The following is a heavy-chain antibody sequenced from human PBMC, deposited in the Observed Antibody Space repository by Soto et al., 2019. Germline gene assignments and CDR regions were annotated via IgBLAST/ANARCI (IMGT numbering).Heavy chain of an antibody. CDR2: ISSSSSYI. V-gene: IGHV3-21*01. CDR3: ARVLAVTPFYYGMDV. D-gene: IGHD4-17*01. Sequence: GGSLRLSCAASGFTFSSYSMNWVRQAPGKGLEWVSSISSSSSYIYYADSVKGRFTISRDNAKNSLYLQMNSLRAEDTAVYYWARVLAVTPFYYGMDVWGQGTTVTVSS. J-gene: IGHJ6*02. CDR1: GFTFSSYS.